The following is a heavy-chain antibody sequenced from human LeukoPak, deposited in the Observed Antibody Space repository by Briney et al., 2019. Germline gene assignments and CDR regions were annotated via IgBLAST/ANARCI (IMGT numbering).Heavy chain of an antibody. Sequence: PGGSLRLSCVASGFTFSSRWMHWVRQAPGKGLVWVSRINSDVSSAGYADSVKGRFAMSRDDAKNTLYLQMNSLRAEDTAVYYCARGWLRSDYCFDSWGQGTQVTVSS. D-gene: IGHD5-12*01. J-gene: IGHJ4*02. V-gene: IGHV3-74*01. CDR3: ARGWLRSDYCFDS. CDR1: GFTFSSRW. CDR2: INSDVSSA.